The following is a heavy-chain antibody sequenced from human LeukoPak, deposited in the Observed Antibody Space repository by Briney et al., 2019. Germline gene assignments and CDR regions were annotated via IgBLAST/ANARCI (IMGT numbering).Heavy chain of an antibody. CDR2: MSSSGNTI. CDR1: GFTFSAYE. J-gene: IGHJ3*02. D-gene: IGHD3/OR15-3a*01. V-gene: IGHV3-48*03. CDR3: ARDSTYHEFWTGYSPRVFDI. Sequence: GGSLRLSCAGSGFTFSAYEMNWVRQAPGKGLEWLSYMSSSGNTIYYADSVKGRFTISRENDKSSLYLQMNSLRAEDTAVYYCARDSTYHEFWTGYSPRVFDIWGQGTMVTVSP.